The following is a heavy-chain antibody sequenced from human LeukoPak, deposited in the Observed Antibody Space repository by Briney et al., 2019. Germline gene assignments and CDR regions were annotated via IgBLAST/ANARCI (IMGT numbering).Heavy chain of an antibody. CDR3: AREGSSWTLYYYYYYMDV. Sequence: GGSLRLSCAASGFTFSSYAMSWVRQAPGKGLEWVANIKQDGSEKYYVDSVKGRFTISGDNAKNSLYLQMNSLRAEDTAVYYCAREGSSWTLYYYYYYMDVWGKGTTVTISS. J-gene: IGHJ6*03. CDR1: GFTFSSYA. D-gene: IGHD6-13*01. CDR2: IKQDGSEK. V-gene: IGHV3-7*01.